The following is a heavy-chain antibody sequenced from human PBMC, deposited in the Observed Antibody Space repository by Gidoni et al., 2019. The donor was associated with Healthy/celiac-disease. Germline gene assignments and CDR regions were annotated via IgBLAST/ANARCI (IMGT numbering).Heavy chain of an antibody. CDR2: IYYSGST. CDR1: GGSISSGGYY. D-gene: IGHD3-16*01. CDR3: AREGDGFKDWGGYFDY. Sequence: QVQLQESGPGLVKPSQTLSLTCPVSGGSISSGGYYWSWIRQHPGKGLEWIGYIYYSGSTYYNPSLKSRVTISVDTSKNQFSLKLSSVTAADTAVYYCAREGDGFKDWGGYFDYWGQGTLVTVSS. V-gene: IGHV4-31*03. J-gene: IGHJ4*02.